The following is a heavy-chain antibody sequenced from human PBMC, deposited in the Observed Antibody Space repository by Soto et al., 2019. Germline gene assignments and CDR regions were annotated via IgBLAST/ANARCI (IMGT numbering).Heavy chain of an antibody. Sequence: SVKVSCKASGGTFSSYAISWVRQAPGQGLEWMGGIIPIFGTANYAQKFQGRVTITADESASTAYMELSSLRSEDTAVYYCARDADYYESSGYYLNWFDPWGQGNLVTVSS. CDR1: GGTFSSYA. CDR2: IIPIFGTA. D-gene: IGHD3-22*01. CDR3: ARDADYYESSGYYLNWFDP. V-gene: IGHV1-69*13. J-gene: IGHJ5*02.